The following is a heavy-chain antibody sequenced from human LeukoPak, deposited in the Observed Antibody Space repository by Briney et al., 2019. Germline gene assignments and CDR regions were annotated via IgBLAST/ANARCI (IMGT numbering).Heavy chain of an antibody. CDR1: GGSISSYY. Sequence: SETLSLTCTVSGGSISSYYWSWIRQPPGKGLEWIGYIYYSGSTNYNPSLKSRVTISVDTSKNQFSLKLSSVTAADTAVYYCARVRGGATLDYWGQGTLVTVSS. CDR3: ARVRGGATLDY. V-gene: IGHV4-59*08. CDR2: IYYSGST. D-gene: IGHD1-26*01. J-gene: IGHJ4*02.